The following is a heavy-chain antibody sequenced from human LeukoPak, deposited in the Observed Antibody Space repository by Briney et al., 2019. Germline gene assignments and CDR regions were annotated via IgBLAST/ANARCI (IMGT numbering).Heavy chain of an antibody. D-gene: IGHD2-21*01. CDR2: IYYSGST. J-gene: IGHJ3*02. CDR1: GGSISSGGYF. V-gene: IGHV4-31*03. CDR3: ARPIVVVPLRAFDI. Sequence: SETLSLTCTVSGGSISSGGYFWSWIRQHPGKSLGWIGYIYYSGSTHYNPSLKSRVTISVDTSKNQFSLKLSSVTAADTAVYYCARPIVVVPLRAFDIWGQGTMATVSS.